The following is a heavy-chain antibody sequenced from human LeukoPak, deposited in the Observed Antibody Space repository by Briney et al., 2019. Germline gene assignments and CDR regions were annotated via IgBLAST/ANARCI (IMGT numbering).Heavy chain of an antibody. CDR2: IYTSGST. CDR3: ARDYYGSGSFGY. J-gene: IGHJ4*02. V-gene: IGHV4-61*02. CDR1: GGSISSVSYY. D-gene: IGHD3-10*01. Sequence: SETLSLTCTVSGGSISSVSYYWSWIRQPAGKGLEWIGRIYTSGSTNYNPSLKSRVTISVDTSKNQFSLKLSSVTAADTAVYYCARDYYGSGSFGYWGQGTLVTVSS.